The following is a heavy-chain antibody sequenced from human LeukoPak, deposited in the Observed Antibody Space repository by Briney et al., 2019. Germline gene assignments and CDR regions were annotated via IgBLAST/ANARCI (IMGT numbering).Heavy chain of an antibody. CDR1: GYTFTGYY. D-gene: IGHD3-10*01. V-gene: IGHV1-2*02. CDR3: ARVHVLLWFGELLSYGMDV. CDR2: INPNSDGT. J-gene: IGHJ6*02. Sequence: ASVKVSCKASGYTFTGYYMHWVRQAPGQGLEWMGWINPNSDGTNYAQKFQGRVTMTRDTSISTAYMELSRLRSDDTAVYYCARVHVLLWFGELLSYGMDVWGQGTTVTVSS.